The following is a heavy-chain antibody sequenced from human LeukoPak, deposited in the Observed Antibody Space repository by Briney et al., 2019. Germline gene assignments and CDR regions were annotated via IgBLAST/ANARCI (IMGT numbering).Heavy chain of an antibody. CDR1: GFNFSSYS. J-gene: IGHJ4*02. CDR3: VRYHTYCSGGSCYPPASSFDY. D-gene: IGHD2-15*01. V-gene: IGHV3-21*01. Sequence: GGSLRLSCAASGFNFSSYSMNWVRQAPGKGLEWVSSISSSSSYIYYADSVKGRFTISRDNAKNSLYLQMNSLRAEETAVYYCVRYHTYCSGGSCYPPASSFDYWGQGTLVTVSS. CDR2: ISSSSSYI.